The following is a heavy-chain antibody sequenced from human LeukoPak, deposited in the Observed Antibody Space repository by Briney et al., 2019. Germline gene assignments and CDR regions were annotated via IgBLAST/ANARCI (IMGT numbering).Heavy chain of an antibody. V-gene: IGHV4-59*01. CDR1: GGSISSYY. J-gene: IGHJ4*02. D-gene: IGHD5-12*01. Sequence: PSETLSLTCTVSGGSISSYYWSWIRQPPGKGLEWIGCIYYSGSTNYNPSLKSRVTISVDTSKNQFSLKLSSVTAADTAVYYCAREGVATTFDYWGQGTLVTVSS. CDR3: AREGVATTFDY. CDR2: IYYSGST.